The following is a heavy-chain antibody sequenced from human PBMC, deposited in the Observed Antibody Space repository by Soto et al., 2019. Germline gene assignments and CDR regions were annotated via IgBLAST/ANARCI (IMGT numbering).Heavy chain of an antibody. CDR2: ISGSDGRT. V-gene: IGHV3-23*01. J-gene: IGHJ4*02. CDR1: GFTFSSYA. CDR3: AKGVSQYTPLALFDY. D-gene: IGHD5-18*01. Sequence: EVQLLESGGGLVRPGGSLRLSCAASGFTFSSYAMSWVRQAPGKGLEWVSPISGSDGRTYFTDSVKGLFTISRDNSRTTAYLQMNSLRVEDTAVYYCAKGVSQYTPLALFDYWGRGTLVTVSS.